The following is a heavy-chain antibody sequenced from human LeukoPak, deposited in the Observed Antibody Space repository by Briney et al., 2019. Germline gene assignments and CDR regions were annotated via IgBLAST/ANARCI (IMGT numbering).Heavy chain of an antibody. CDR2: ISSRSRAI. V-gene: IGHV3-48*04. J-gene: IGHJ4*02. D-gene: IGHD6-13*01. Sequence: PGGSLRLSCATSGFTFSSYSMSWVRQAPGKGLEWISYISSRSRAIYYADSVKGRFTISRDNAKNTLSLQMNSLRAEDTAVYYCARERSISAAGDTYWGQGTLVTVSS. CDR3: ARERSISAAGDTY. CDR1: GFTFSSYS.